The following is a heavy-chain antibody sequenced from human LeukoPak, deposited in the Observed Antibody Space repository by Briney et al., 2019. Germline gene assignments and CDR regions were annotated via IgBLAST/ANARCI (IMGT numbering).Heavy chain of an antibody. V-gene: IGHV4-39*01. CDR3: ARHVESLGAGFPFDF. Sequence: SETLSLTCTVSGASISSVSHYWGWVRQPPGKGLEWIGTISFHERTFYNPSLKSRVSISRDTSKNQFSLRLRSVTAADTAMYYCARHVESLGAGFPFDFWGQGTLVTVSS. CDR2: ISFHERT. J-gene: IGHJ4*02. CDR1: GASISSVSHY. D-gene: IGHD3-16*01.